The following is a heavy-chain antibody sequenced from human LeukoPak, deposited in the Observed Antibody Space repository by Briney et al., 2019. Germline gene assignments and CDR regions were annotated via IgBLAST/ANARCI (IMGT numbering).Heavy chain of an antibody. CDR2: ISAYNGNT. D-gene: IGHD6-19*01. V-gene: IGHV1-18*01. J-gene: IGHJ6*03. Sequence: GASVKVSCKASGYTFTSYGISWVRQAPGQGLEWMGWISAYNGNTNYAQKLQGRVTMTTDTSTSTAYMELRSLRSDDTAVYYCARGLGQWLVPHYYYMDVWGKGTTVTISS. CDR3: ARGLGQWLVPHYYYMDV. CDR1: GYTFTSYG.